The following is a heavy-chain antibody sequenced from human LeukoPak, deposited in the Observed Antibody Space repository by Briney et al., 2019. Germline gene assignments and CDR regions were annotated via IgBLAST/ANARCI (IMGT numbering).Heavy chain of an antibody. D-gene: IGHD3-22*01. J-gene: IGHJ1*01. V-gene: IGHV4-39*01. CDR1: GGYISSSSYY. CDR3: ARRRYYDSTGYLD. Sequence: PSETLPLTCTVSGGYISSSSYYWGWVRQPPGKGLEWIGDIYYSGRTYYSSSLKSRLTISLDTSKNQFSLKVNSVTAADTAVYYCARRRYYDSTGYLDWGQGTLVSISP. CDR2: IYYSGRT.